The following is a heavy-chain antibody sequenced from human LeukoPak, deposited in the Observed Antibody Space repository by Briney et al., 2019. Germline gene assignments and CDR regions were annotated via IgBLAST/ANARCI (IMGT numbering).Heavy chain of an antibody. CDR2: INPSGGST. Sequence: ASVKVSCKASGYTFTSYFMHWVRQAPGQGLDWMGVINPSGGSTSYAQKFQGRVTMTRDTSTSTVYMELSSLRSEDTAVYYCARDSADYGDYDYWGQGTLVTVSS. J-gene: IGHJ4*02. V-gene: IGHV1-46*01. CDR3: ARDSADYGDYDY. CDR1: GYTFTSYF. D-gene: IGHD4-17*01.